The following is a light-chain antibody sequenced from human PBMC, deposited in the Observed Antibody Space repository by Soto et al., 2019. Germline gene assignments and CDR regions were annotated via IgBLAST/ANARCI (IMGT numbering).Light chain of an antibody. V-gene: IGKV3-11*01. J-gene: IGKJ4*01. CDR2: DAS. Sequence: EIVLTQSPATLSLSPGERATLSCRASQSVSTNLAWYQQKPGQAPRVLIYDASNRATGIPARFSGSGSGTDFTLTISSLEPEDFAVYYCQQRSGWLLVFGGGTKVDIK. CDR1: QSVSTN. CDR3: QQRSGWLLV.